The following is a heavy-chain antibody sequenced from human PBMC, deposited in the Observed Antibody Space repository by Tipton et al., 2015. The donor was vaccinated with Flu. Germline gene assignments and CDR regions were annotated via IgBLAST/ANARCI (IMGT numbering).Heavy chain of an antibody. CDR3: ASTPAVVFWSGYYDYYYYYMDV. CDR1: GFTFSDYY. D-gene: IGHD3-3*01. Sequence: SLRLSCAASGFTFSDYYMSWIRQAPGKGLEWVSYISSSGSTIYYADSVKGRFTISRDNAKNSLYLQMNSLRAEDTAVYYCASTPAVVFWSGYYDYYYYYMDVWGKGTTVTVSS. J-gene: IGHJ6*03. V-gene: IGHV3-11*04. CDR2: ISSSGSTI.